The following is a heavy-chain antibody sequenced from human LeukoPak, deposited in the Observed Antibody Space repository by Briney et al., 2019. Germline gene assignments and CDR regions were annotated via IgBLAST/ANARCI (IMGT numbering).Heavy chain of an antibody. D-gene: IGHD1-26*01. CDR2: MNPNSGNT. J-gene: IGHJ4*02. Sequence: GASVKVSCKASGYTFTSYDINWVRLATGQGREWMGWMNPNSGNTGYAQKFQGRVTITRNTSISTAYMELSSLRSEDTAVYYCARSYSGSYWFDYWGQGTLVTVSS. V-gene: IGHV1-8*03. CDR3: ARSYSGSYWFDY. CDR1: GYTFTSYD.